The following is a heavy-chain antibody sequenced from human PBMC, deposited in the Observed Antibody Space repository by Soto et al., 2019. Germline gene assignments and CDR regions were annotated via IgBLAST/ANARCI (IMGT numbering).Heavy chain of an antibody. CDR1: GFTFSSYG. CDR3: ARFSRSGYAFLHGMDV. J-gene: IGHJ6*02. D-gene: IGHD5-12*01. Sequence: TGGSLRLSCAASGFTFSSYGMHWVRQAPDKGLEWVAVIWYDGSNKYYADSVKGRFTISRDNSKNTLYLQMNSLRAEDTAVYYCARFSRSGYAFLHGMDVWGQGTTVTVSS. V-gene: IGHV3-33*01. CDR2: IWYDGSNK.